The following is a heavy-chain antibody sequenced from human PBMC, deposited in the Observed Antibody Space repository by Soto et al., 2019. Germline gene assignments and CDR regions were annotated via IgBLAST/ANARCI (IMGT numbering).Heavy chain of an antibody. J-gene: IGHJ4*02. CDR3: ARQGPYSSSWYLLSDY. CDR2: IYPGDSDT. Sequence: GESLKISCKGSGYSFTSYWIGWVRQMPGKGLEWMGIIYPGDSDTRYSPSFQGQVTISADKSISTAYLQWSSLKASDTAMYYCARQGPYSSSWYLLSDYWGQGTLVTVSS. CDR1: GYSFTSYW. V-gene: IGHV5-51*01. D-gene: IGHD6-13*01.